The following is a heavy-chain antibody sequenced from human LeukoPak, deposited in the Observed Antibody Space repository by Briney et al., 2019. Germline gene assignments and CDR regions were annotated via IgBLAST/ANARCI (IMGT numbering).Heavy chain of an antibody. V-gene: IGHV3-73*01. CDR2: IRSRANSYAT. D-gene: IGHD2-2*01. J-gene: IGHJ4*02. CDR3: TIPPYCSSTSCPSGY. CDR1: GFTFSGSA. Sequence: GGSLRLSCAASGFTFSGSAMHWVRQASGKGRECVGRIRSRANSYATAYAASAIGRLTISRDNSKNTAYLQLNSLKTEDTVVFYCTIPPYCSSTSCPSGYWGQGTLVSVSS.